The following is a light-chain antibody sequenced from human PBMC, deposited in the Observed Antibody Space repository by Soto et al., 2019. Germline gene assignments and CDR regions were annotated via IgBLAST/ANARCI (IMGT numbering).Light chain of an antibody. CDR1: SSNIGAGYD. CDR2: GNS. CDR3: QSYDSSLSGYV. Sequence: QSVLTQPPSVSGAPGQRVTISCTGSSSNIGAGYDVHWYQQLPGTAPKRLIYGNSNRPSGVPDRFSGSKSGTSVSLAITGLQAEDEADYYCQSYDSSLSGYVFGTGTKLTVL. V-gene: IGLV1-40*01. J-gene: IGLJ1*01.